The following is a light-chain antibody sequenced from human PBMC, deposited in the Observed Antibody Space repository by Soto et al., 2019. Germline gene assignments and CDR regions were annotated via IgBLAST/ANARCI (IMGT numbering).Light chain of an antibody. J-gene: IGLJ3*02. CDR3: GTWDNSLSAWV. CDR1: NSNIGNNY. V-gene: IGLV1-51*01. CDR2: DNT. Sequence: QSVLTQPPSVSAAPGQKVTISCSGSNSNIGNNYVSWYQHLPGTAPKLLIYDNTKRPSGIPDRFSGSKSGTSATLGITGLQTGDEADYYCGTWDNSLSAWVVGEGTKLTVL.